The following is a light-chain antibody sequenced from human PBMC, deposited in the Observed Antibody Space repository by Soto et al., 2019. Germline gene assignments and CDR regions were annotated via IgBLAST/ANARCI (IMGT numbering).Light chain of an antibody. J-gene: IGKJ4*01. CDR3: QQYSSSPLT. CDR1: QSVRSSH. Sequence: EIVLTQSPGTLSLSPWEIATLSCRASQSVRSSHLAWYQQMPGQAPRLLIYGASNRATGIPDRFSGSGSGTDFTLTISRLEPEDFAVYYCQQYSSSPLTFGGGTKVDI. CDR2: GAS. V-gene: IGKV3-20*01.